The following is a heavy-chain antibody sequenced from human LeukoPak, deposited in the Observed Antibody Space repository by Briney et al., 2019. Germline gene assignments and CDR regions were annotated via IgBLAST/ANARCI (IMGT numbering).Heavy chain of an antibody. V-gene: IGHV1-24*01. D-gene: IGHD3-3*01. Sequence: GASVKVSCKVSGYTLTELSMHWVRQAPGKGLEWMGGFDPEDGETIYAQKFQGRVTMTEDTSTDTVYMELSSLRSEDTAVYYCATGHPSYYDFWSGYLFDYWGQGTLVTVSS. CDR1: GYTLTELS. CDR2: FDPEDGET. J-gene: IGHJ4*02. CDR3: ATGHPSYYDFWSGYLFDY.